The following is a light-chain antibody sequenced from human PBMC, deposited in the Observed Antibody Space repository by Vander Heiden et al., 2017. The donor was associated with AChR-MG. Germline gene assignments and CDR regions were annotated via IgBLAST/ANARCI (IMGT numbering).Light chain of an antibody. CDR1: QSVLYSSNNKNY. J-gene: IGKJ4*01. V-gene: IGKV4-1*01. CDR2: WAS. Sequence: DIVVTQSPDSLVVSLGERATINCKSSQSVLYSSNNKNYLAWYQQKPGQPPKLLIYWASTRKSGVPDRFSGSGSGTDFTLTISSLQAEDVAVYYCQQDDYPPLTFDGGTKVEIK. CDR3: QQDDYPPLT.